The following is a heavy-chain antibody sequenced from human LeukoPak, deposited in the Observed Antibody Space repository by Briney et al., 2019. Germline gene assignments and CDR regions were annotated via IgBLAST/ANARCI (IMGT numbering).Heavy chain of an antibody. V-gene: IGHV3-23*01. D-gene: IGHD3-22*01. CDR1: GFTFSSYA. CDR2: ISSSGGST. J-gene: IGHJ4*02. CDR3: AKRYYYDNSGLWDY. Sequence: GGSLRLSCGASGFTFSSYAMSWVRQAPGKGLEWVSAISSSGGSTHYADSVKGRFTISRDKSKNTLYLQMNSLRAEDTAVYYCAKRYYYDNSGLWDYWGQGTLVTVSS.